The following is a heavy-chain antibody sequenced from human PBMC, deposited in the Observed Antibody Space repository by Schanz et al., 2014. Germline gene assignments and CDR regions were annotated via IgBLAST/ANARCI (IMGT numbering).Heavy chain of an antibody. V-gene: IGHV3-33*08. CDR2: IWYDGSNK. J-gene: IGHJ6*02. Sequence: QVQLVESGGGVVQPGRSRRLSCEASGFTFSSYGMHWVRQAPGKGLEWVAVIWYDGSNKYYAESVKGRFTISRDNPKNTLYLQMNSLRAEDTAVYYCARDMTSMGESGFYYYGMDVWGQGTTATVSS. CDR3: ARDMTSMGESGFYYYGMDV. D-gene: IGHD1-26*01. CDR1: GFTFSSYG.